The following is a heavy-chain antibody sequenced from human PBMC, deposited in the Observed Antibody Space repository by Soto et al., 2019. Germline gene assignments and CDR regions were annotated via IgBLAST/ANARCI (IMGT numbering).Heavy chain of an antibody. V-gene: IGHV3-30*18. CDR1: GFTFSSYG. D-gene: IGHD3-9*01. J-gene: IGHJ6*02. CDR3: AKSYYDILTGLVYYYGMDV. CDR2: ISYDGSNK. Sequence: GGSLRLSCAASGFTFSSYGMHWVRQAPGKGLEWVAVISYDGSNKYYADSVKGRFTISRDNSKNTLYLQMNSLRAEDTAVYYCAKSYYDILTGLVYYYGMDVWGQGTTVTVSS.